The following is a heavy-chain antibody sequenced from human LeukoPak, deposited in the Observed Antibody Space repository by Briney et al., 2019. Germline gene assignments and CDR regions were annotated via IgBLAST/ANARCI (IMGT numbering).Heavy chain of an antibody. Sequence: GGSLRLSCAASGFTFSSYWMSWVRQAPGKGLEWVAVIWYDGSNKYYADSVKGRFTISRDNSKNTLYLQMNSLRAEDTAVYYCARDSEAYYGSGSSDYWGQGTLVTVSS. D-gene: IGHD3-10*01. CDR1: GFTFSSYW. CDR3: ARDSEAYYGSGSSDY. J-gene: IGHJ4*02. V-gene: IGHV3-33*08. CDR2: IWYDGSNK.